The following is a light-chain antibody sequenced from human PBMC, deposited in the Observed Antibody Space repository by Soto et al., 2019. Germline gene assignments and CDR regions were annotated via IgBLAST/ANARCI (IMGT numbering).Light chain of an antibody. Sequence: DIQMTQSPSSLSASVGDRVTITCRASHNIINYLNWYQQKPGKAPQLLIYVASMLESGVPSRFGGSGSGTDVTLTISSLQPEDFATYYCQQSYNAPITFGQGTLLDI. CDR3: QQSYNAPIT. V-gene: IGKV1-39*01. CDR1: HNIINY. CDR2: VAS. J-gene: IGKJ5*01.